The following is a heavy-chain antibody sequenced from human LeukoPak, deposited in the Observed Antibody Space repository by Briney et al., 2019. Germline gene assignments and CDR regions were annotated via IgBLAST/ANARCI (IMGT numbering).Heavy chain of an antibody. V-gene: IGHV4-34*01. Sequence: SETLSLTCAVYGGSFSGYYWSWIRQPPGKGLEWIGEINHSGSTNYNPSLKSRVTISVDTSKNQFSLKLSSVTAADTAVYYCASRSFDRYSNYLSDYWGQGTLVTVSS. CDR2: INHSGST. J-gene: IGHJ4*02. CDR1: GGSFSGYY. D-gene: IGHD4-11*01. CDR3: ASRSFDRYSNYLSDY.